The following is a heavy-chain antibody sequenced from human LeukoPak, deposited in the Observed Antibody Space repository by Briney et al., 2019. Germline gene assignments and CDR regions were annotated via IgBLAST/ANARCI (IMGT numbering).Heavy chain of an antibody. CDR1: GGSISSYY. D-gene: IGHD3-22*01. V-gene: IGHV4-59*12. Sequence: SETLSLTCTVSGGSISSYYWSWIRQPPGKGLEWIGYIYYSGSTNYNPSLKSRVTMSVDTSKNQFSLKLSSVTAADTAVYYCARTRYDYYDSSGEVSYYMDVWGKGTTVTISS. CDR2: IYYSGST. J-gene: IGHJ6*03. CDR3: ARTRYDYYDSSGEVSYYMDV.